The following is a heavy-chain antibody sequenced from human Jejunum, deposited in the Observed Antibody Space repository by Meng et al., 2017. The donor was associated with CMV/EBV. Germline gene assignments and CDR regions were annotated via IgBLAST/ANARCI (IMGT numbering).Heavy chain of an antibody. CDR3: GRNRVDY. Sequence: LKISCAASGFTFSNYWMTWVRQAPGKGLEWVANIKQGGSEKFYVDSVKGRFTISRDNAKNSLYLQMNSLSGDDTSVYYCGRNRVDYWGQGTLVTVSS. D-gene: IGHD3-10*01. V-gene: IGHV3-7*01. CDR2: IKQGGSEK. J-gene: IGHJ4*02. CDR1: GFTFSNYW.